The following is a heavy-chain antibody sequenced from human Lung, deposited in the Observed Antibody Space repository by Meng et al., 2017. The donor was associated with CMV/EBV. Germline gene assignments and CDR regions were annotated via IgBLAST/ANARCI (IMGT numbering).Heavy chain of an antibody. D-gene: IGHD6-19*01. Sequence: GSLXLSXTVSKFIFSKYAMNWVRQAPGKGLEWVSLISTSSTSAYYADSVKGRFTISRDDSKSTLYLQMNSLRVEDTAVYYCIKDFDSTGWYDEDFWGQGTLVTVSS. CDR3: IKDFDSTGWYDEDF. CDR1: KFIFSKYA. J-gene: IGHJ4*02. V-gene: IGHV3-23*05. CDR2: ISTSSTSA.